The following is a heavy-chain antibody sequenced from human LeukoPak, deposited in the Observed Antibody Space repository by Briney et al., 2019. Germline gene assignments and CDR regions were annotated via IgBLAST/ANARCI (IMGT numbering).Heavy chain of an antibody. J-gene: IGHJ6*02. V-gene: IGHV1-2*02. CDR2: INPNGGGT. Sequence: ASVKVSCKASGDTFTGYYMHWVRQAPGQGREWRGWINPNGGGTNYAQKFQGRVTMTRDTSISTAYMELSRLRSDDTAVYYCARDRFQIVVVPAAKYYYYYYGMDVWGQGTTVTVSS. CDR3: ARDRFQIVVVPAAKYYYYYYGMDV. CDR1: GDTFTGYY. D-gene: IGHD2-2*01.